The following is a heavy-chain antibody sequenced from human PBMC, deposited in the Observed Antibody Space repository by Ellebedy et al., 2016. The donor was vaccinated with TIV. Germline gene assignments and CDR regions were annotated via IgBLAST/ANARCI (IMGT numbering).Heavy chain of an antibody. Sequence: AASVKVSCKASGYTFTSYGISWVRQAPGQGLEWMGRISAYNGDTNYAQKFQGRVTMTTDTSTSTAYLELRSLRSDDTAVYYCARGYDGSGNSSCFDYWGQGTLVTVSS. J-gene: IGHJ4*02. V-gene: IGHV1-18*01. CDR3: ARGYDGSGNSSCFDY. CDR2: ISAYNGDT. CDR1: GYTFTSYG. D-gene: IGHD3-22*01.